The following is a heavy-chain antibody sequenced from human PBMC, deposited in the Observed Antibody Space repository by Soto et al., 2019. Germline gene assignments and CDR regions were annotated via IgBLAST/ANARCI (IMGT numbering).Heavy chain of an antibody. D-gene: IGHD2-15*01. V-gene: IGHV4-59*08. Sequence: SETLSLTCTVSGGSISSYYWSWIRQPPGKGLEWIGYIYYTGSTNYSPSLKSRVTISVDSSKNQFSLKLSSVTAADTAVYYCARAYCSSGSCYPWYFDSWGQGTLVTVSS. CDR3: ARAYCSSGSCYPWYFDS. CDR1: GGSISSYY. J-gene: IGHJ4*02. CDR2: IYYTGST.